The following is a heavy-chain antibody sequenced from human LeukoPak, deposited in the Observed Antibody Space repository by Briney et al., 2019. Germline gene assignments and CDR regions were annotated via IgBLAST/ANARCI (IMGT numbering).Heavy chain of an antibody. CDR3: ARDRIQLSQAMDV. D-gene: IGHD5-18*01. CDR1: GFTFSSYG. J-gene: IGHJ6*02. V-gene: IGHV3-33*01. CDR2: IWYDGSNK. Sequence: GGSLRLSCAASGFTFSSYGMHWVRQAPGKGLEWVAVIWYDGSNKYYADSVEGRFTISRDNSKNTLYLQTNSLRAEDTAVYYCARDRIQLSQAMDVWGQGTTVAVSS.